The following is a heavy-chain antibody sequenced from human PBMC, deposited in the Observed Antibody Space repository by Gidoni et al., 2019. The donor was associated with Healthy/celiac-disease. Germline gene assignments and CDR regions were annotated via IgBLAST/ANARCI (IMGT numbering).Heavy chain of an antibody. CDR3: ATDGQQLRGAGYYYGMDV. D-gene: IGHD6-13*01. CDR2: FDPEDGET. CDR1: GYTLTEVS. Sequence: QVQLVHSGAEVKKPGASVKVSCKVSGYTLTEVSMHWVRQAPGKGLEWMGGFDPEDGETTYAQKFQGRVTMTEDTSTDTAYMELSSLRSEDTAVYYCATDGQQLRGAGYYYGMDVWGQGTTVTVSS. J-gene: IGHJ6*02. V-gene: IGHV1-24*01.